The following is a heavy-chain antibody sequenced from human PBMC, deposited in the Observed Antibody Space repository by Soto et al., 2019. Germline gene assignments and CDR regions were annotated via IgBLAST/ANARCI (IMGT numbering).Heavy chain of an antibody. CDR1: GYSISSGYY. V-gene: IGHV4-38-2*02. Sequence: SETLSLTCTVSGYSISSGYYWGWIRQPPGKGLEWIGSIYHSGSTYYNPSLKSRVTISVDTSTNLFSLKLSSVTAADTAVYYCARKSRAATETFFDYWGQGTLVTVSS. J-gene: IGHJ4*02. D-gene: IGHD2-15*01. CDR3: ARKSRAATETFFDY. CDR2: IYHSGST.